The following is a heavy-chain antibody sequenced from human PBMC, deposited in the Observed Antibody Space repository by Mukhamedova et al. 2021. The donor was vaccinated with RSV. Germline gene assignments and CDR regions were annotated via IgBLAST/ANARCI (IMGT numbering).Heavy chain of an antibody. D-gene: IGHD2-2*01. V-gene: IGHV3-15*01. CDR3: TTVSAAAPYYYFNNMDV. Sequence: DYVAPVKGRFTISRDDSKNTLYLQMDTLKPEDTAVYYCTTVSAAAPYYYFNNMDVWGQGTTVTVSS. J-gene: IGHJ6*02.